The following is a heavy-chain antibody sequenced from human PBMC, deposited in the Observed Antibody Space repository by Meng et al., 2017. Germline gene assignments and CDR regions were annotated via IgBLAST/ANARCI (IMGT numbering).Heavy chain of an antibody. D-gene: IGHD3-9*01. CDR1: GFTFSSYS. CDR3: ARDLYDILTGENWFDP. J-gene: IGHJ5*02. Sequence: GSLRLSCAASGFTFSSYSMNWVRQAPGKGLEWVSSISSSSSYIYYADSVKGRFTISRDNAKNSLYLQMNSLRAEDTAVYYCARDLYDILTGENWFDPWGQGTLVTGSS. V-gene: IGHV3-21*01. CDR2: ISSSSSYI.